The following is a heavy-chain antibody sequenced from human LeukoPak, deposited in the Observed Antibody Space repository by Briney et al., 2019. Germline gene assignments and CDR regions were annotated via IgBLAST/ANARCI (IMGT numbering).Heavy chain of an antibody. CDR2: ISGYNGNT. V-gene: IGHV1-18*01. D-gene: IGHD3-3*01. Sequence: ASVKVSCKASGYTFTSYGISWVRQAPGQGLEWMGWISGYNGNTNYAQKLQGRVTMTTDTSTSTANMELRSLKSDDTAVYYCARLTTIFGVVNYLDYWGQGTLLTVSS. CDR1: GYTFTSYG. CDR3: ARLTTIFGVVNYLDY. J-gene: IGHJ4*02.